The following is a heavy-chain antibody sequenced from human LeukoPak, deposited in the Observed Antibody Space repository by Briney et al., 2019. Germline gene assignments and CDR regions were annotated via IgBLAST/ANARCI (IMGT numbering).Heavy chain of an antibody. CDR1: GDSISTSTYY. CDR2: IHYSGNT. CDR3: ARQWDY. Sequence: PSETLSLTCTVSGDSISTSTYYWGWIRQSPGKGLEWIGSIHYSGNTYSSPPLKSRVTISVDTSKNQFSLKVGSVTAADTAVYYCARQWDYWGQGTPVTVSS. V-gene: IGHV4-39*01. J-gene: IGHJ4*02.